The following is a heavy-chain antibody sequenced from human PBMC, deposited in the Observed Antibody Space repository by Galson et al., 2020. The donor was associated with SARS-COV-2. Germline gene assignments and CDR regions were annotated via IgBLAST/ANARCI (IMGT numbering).Heavy chain of an antibody. Sequence: HGESLKISCEGSGYSFSTYGISWVRQMPGKGLEWMGRIDPSDSYTKYGPSFEGHVSISVDKSINTVYLQWSSLKASDTAMYYCARRGPWELVSGLDYWGQGTLVTVSS. V-gene: IGHV5-10-1*01. CDR2: IDPSDSYT. J-gene: IGHJ4*02. D-gene: IGHD3-10*01. CDR3: ARRGPWELVSGLDY. CDR1: GYSFSTYG.